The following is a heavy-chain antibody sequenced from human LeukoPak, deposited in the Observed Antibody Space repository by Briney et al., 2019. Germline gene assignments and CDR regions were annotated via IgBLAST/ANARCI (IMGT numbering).Heavy chain of an antibody. Sequence: SQTLSLTCAISGDSVSSNSAAWNWIRQSPSRGLEWLGRTYYRSKWYDDYAVSVKSRVTINPDTSKNQFSLQLNSVTPEDTAVYYCARGSGLRAALPVAAFDIWGQGTMVTVSS. CDR2: TYYRSKWYD. CDR1: GDSVSSNSAA. V-gene: IGHV6-1*01. D-gene: IGHD6-25*01. CDR3: ARGSGLRAALPVAAFDI. J-gene: IGHJ3*02.